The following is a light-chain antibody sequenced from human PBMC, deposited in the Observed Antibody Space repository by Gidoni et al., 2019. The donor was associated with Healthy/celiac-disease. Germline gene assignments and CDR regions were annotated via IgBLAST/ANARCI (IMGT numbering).Light chain of an antibody. V-gene: IGLV1-44*01. Sequence: QSVLTQPPPAPGTPGQRVTISCSGSRSNIGSNTVNWYQQLPGTAPKLLIHSNNQRPSGVPDRFSGSKSGTSASLAISGLQSEDEADYYCAAWDDSLNGPVFGGGTKLTVL. J-gene: IGLJ3*02. CDR3: AAWDDSLNGPV. CDR1: RSNIGSNT. CDR2: SNN.